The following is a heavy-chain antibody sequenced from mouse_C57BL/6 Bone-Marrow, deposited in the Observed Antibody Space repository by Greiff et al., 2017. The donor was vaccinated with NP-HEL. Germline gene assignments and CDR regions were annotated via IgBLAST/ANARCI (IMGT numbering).Heavy chain of an antibody. V-gene: IGHV14-4*01. CDR2: IDPENGDT. J-gene: IGHJ3*01. CDR3: TVSYSNYWFAY. CDR1: GFNIKDDY. D-gene: IGHD2-5*01. Sequence: EVQRVESGAELVRPGASVKLSCTASGFNIKDDYMHWVKQRPEQGLEWIGWIDPENGDTESASKFQGKATITADTSSNTAYLQLSSLTSEDTAVYYCTVSYSNYWFAYWGQGTLVTVTA.